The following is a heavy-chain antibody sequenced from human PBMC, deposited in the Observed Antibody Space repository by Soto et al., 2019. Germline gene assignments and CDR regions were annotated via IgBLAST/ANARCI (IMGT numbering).Heavy chain of an antibody. Sequence: GGSLRLSCEASGLTFEDYAMHWIRQAPGKGLEWVAGINWNSGSTGYADSVKGRFTISRDNVNNSLHLEMSTLKAEDTAMYYCARGRGALTVISNWFDPWGQGTLVTV. D-gene: IGHD2-21*01. CDR2: INWNSGST. CDR3: ARGRGALTVISNWFDP. CDR1: GLTFEDYA. V-gene: IGHV3-9*01. J-gene: IGHJ5*02.